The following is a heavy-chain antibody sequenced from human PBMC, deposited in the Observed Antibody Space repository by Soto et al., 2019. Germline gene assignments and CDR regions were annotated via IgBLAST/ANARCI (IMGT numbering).Heavy chain of an antibody. CDR2: IYYSGNT. CDR1: SGSISSSSSY. CDR3: RALDYGAKRYYFET. V-gene: IGHV4-39*01. Sequence: QLQLQESGPGLVNPSETLSLTCTVSSGSISSSSSYWGWIRQPPGKGLEWIGSIYYSGNTYYNPSLKSRVTISIDSSKTQFFLKLNSVTTADTAMYYCRALDYGAKRYYFETWGQGTLLTVSS. D-gene: IGHD4-17*01. J-gene: IGHJ4*02.